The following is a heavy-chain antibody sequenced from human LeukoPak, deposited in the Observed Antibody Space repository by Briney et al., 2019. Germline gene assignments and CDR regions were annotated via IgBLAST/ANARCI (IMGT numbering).Heavy chain of an antibody. Sequence: GGSLILSCAASGLSFSSSWMHWVRQAPGTGLVWVSRINSDGSTTNYADSVKGRFTISRDNAMSTLYLQMNSLRAEDTAVYYCARDFGPYGMDVWGQGTTVTVSS. CDR3: ARDFGPYGMDV. CDR2: INSDGSTT. J-gene: IGHJ6*02. CDR1: GLSFSSSW. D-gene: IGHD3-16*01. V-gene: IGHV3-74*01.